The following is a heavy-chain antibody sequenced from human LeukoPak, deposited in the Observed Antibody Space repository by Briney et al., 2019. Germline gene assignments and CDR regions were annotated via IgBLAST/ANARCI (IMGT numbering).Heavy chain of an antibody. CDR1: GGSISSYY. CDR3: ARSYYGSGSYPLDY. V-gene: IGHV4-59*01. Sequence: PSETLSLTCTVSGGSISSYYGSWIRQPPGKGLEWIGYIYYSGSTNYNPSLKSRVTISVDASKNQFSLKLSSVTAADTAVYYCARSYYGSGSYPLDYWGQGTLVTVSS. CDR2: IYYSGST. J-gene: IGHJ4*02. D-gene: IGHD3-10*01.